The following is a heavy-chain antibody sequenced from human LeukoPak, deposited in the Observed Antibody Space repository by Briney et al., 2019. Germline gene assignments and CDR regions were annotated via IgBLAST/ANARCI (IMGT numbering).Heavy chain of an antibody. D-gene: IGHD4-11*01. CDR2: IYHSGST. CDR3: ARHYSQWYFDL. V-gene: IGHV4-38-2*01. CDR1: GYSISSGYY. Sequence: SETLSLTCAVSGYSISSGYYWGWIRQPPGKELEWIGSIYHSGSTYYNPSLKSRVTISVDTSKNQFSLKLSSVTAADTAVYYCARHYSQWYFDLWGRGTLVTVSS. J-gene: IGHJ2*01.